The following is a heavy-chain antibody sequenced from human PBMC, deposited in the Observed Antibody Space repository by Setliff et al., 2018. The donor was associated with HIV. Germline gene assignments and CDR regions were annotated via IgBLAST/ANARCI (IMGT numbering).Heavy chain of an antibody. CDR3: ARHYPRSDDAFDI. D-gene: IGHD6-19*01. Sequence: SETLSLTCTVSGGSISSYYWSWIRQPPGKRLEWIGYTYHSGSTNYNPSLESRVTISVDTSKNQFSLRLSSVTAADTAVYYCARHYPRSDDAFDIWGQGTMVTVSS. J-gene: IGHJ3*02. CDR1: GGSISSYY. CDR2: TYHSGST. V-gene: IGHV4-59*08.